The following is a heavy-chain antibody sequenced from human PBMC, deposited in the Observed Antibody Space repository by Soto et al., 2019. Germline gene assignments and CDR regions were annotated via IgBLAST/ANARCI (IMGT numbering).Heavy chain of an antibody. V-gene: IGHV3-23*01. J-gene: IGHJ1*01. Sequence: EVQLLESGGGLVQPGGSLRLSCAASGFNFNSYAMSWVRQAPGKGLEWVSAISDSGFSTYHADSVKGRFTISRDNSKNTLYLQMNSLRAEETAVYYCAKDQGDVWSGKSLFQHWGQGTLVTVSS. CDR2: ISDSGFST. CDR1: GFNFNSYA. CDR3: AKDQGDVWSGKSLFQH. D-gene: IGHD3-3*01.